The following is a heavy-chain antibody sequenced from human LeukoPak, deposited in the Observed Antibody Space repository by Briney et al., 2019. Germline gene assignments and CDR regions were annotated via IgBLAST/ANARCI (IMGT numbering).Heavy chain of an antibody. J-gene: IGHJ5*02. D-gene: IGHD3-22*01. CDR3: ARAEYYYDSSGYRAWFDP. Sequence: SETLSLTCAVSGGSISSGGYSWSWIRQPPGEGLEWIGYIYHSGSTYYNPSLKSRVTISVDRSKNQFSLKLSSVTAADTAVYYCARAEYYYDSSGYRAWFDPWGQGTLVTVSS. CDR1: GGSISSGGYS. CDR2: IYHSGST. V-gene: IGHV4-30-2*01.